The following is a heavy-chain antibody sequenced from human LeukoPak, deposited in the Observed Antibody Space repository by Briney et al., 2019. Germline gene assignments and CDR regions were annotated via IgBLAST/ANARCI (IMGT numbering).Heavy chain of an antibody. V-gene: IGHV3-30*03. CDR3: ARAILDCSSTSCYYYFDY. J-gene: IGHJ4*02. D-gene: IGHD2-2*01. CDR1: GITLSNYG. CDR2: ISYDGSNK. Sequence: GGSLRLSCAVSGITLSNYGMSWVRQAPGKGLEWVAVISYDGSNKYYADSVKGRFTISRDNSKNTLYLQMNSLRAEDTAVYYCARAILDCSSTSCYYYFDYWGQGTLVTVSS.